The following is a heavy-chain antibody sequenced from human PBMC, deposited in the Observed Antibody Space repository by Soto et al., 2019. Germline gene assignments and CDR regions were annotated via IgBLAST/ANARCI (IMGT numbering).Heavy chain of an antibody. CDR1: GFPFSSYG. CDR3: VGGQYYFDY. J-gene: IGHJ4*02. D-gene: IGHD3-10*01. V-gene: IGHV3-30*03. CDR2: IS. Sequence: QVQLVESGGGVVQPGRSLRLSCAASGFPFSSYGMHWVREAPGKGLEWVAVISYYADSVKGRFTISRDNSASTLYLQMNSLRPEDTALYYCVGGQYYFDYRGQGTLVTVSP.